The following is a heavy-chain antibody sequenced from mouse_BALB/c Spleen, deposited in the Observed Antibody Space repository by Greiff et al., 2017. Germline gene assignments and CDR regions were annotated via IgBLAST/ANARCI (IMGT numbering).Heavy chain of an antibody. V-gene: IGHV5-9-3*01. D-gene: IGHD1-1*01. CDR2: ISSGGSYT. CDR3: ARQDDSSYNYFDY. Sequence: DVQLVESGGGLVKPGGSLKLSCAASGFTFSSYAMSWVRQTPEKRLEWVATISSGGSYTYYPDSVKGRFTISRDNAKNTLYLQMSSLRSEDTAMYYCARQDDSSYNYFDYWGQGTTLTVSS. J-gene: IGHJ2*01. CDR1: GFTFSSYA.